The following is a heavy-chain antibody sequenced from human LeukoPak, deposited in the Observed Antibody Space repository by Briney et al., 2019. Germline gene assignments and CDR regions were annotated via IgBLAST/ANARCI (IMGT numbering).Heavy chain of an antibody. CDR2: ISSSSSTI. CDR1: GFTFSSYS. V-gene: IGHV3-48*01. D-gene: IGHD3-3*01. CDR3: ARAITIFGVVQHYLDY. J-gene: IGHJ4*02. Sequence: PGGSLRLSCAASGFTFSSYSMNWVRQAPGKGLEWVSYISSSSSTIYYADSVKGRFTISRDNAKNSLYLQMNSLRAEDTAVYYCARAITIFGVVQHYLDYWGQGTLVTVSS.